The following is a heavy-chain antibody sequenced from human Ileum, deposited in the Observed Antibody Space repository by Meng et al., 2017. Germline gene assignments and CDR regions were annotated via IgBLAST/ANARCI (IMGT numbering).Heavy chain of an antibody. Sequence: QVQLQESGPGLLKPSGTLSLTCAGSGGSISTCDWWSWVRQPPGKGLEGIGEIHHSGSTNYNPSLKSRVTISVDKSKNQFSLKLNSVTAADTAVYYCAREWSGSYRHFDYWGQGTLVTVSS. CDR1: GGSISTCDW. D-gene: IGHD1-26*01. J-gene: IGHJ4*02. CDR2: IHHSGST. CDR3: AREWSGSYRHFDY. V-gene: IGHV4-4*02.